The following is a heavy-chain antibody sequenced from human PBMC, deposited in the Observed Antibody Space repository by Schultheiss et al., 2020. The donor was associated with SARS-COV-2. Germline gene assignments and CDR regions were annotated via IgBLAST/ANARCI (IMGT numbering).Heavy chain of an antibody. CDR2: IYYSGST. J-gene: IGHJ4*02. CDR3: ARQRQQLVRY. Sequence: SQTLSLTCTVAGGSVSSGDYYWSWIRQPPGKGLEWIGYIYYSGSTYYNPSLKSRVTISVDTSKNQFSLKLSSVTAADTAVYYCARQRQQLVRYWGQGTLVTVSS. D-gene: IGHD6-13*01. V-gene: IGHV4-61*08. CDR1: GGSVSSGDYY.